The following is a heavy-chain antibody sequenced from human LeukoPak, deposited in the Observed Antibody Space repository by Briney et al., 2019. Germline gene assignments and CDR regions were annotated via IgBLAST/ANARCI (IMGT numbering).Heavy chain of an antibody. D-gene: IGHD6-13*01. Sequence: NPSETLSLTCTVSGGSMSSSSYYWGWLRQAPGKGLEWIGSVYYSGIAYYNPSLKSRVTISVDKSKNQFSLRLSSVTAADTAVYYCGSQPQQLVAGLEGYWGQGTLVTVSS. CDR3: GSQPQQLVAGLEGY. CDR1: GGSMSSSSYY. J-gene: IGHJ4*02. V-gene: IGHV4-39*01. CDR2: VYYSGIA.